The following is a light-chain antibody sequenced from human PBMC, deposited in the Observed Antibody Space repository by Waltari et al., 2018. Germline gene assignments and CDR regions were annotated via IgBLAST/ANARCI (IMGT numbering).Light chain of an antibody. CDR1: NIGGKH. CDR2: RDK. V-gene: IGLV3-9*01. J-gene: IGLJ7*01. Sequence: SYDLTQPLSVSVALGQTARISCGGTNIGGKHVHWYQQKAGQAPLLVIYRDKNRPSRIPERFSGSNSENTATLTISRAQAADEADYYCQVWDSGTAVFGGGTQLTVL. CDR3: QVWDSGTAV.